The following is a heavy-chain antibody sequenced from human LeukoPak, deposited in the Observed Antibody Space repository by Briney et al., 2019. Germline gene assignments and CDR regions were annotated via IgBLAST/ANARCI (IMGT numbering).Heavy chain of an antibody. D-gene: IGHD7-27*01. J-gene: IGHJ5*02. CDR2: ISTSSSTM. CDR1: GFTLSSFS. CDR3: ARANGGFDP. V-gene: IGHV3-48*02. Sequence: GGSLRLSCAASGFTLSSFSMNWVRQAPGKGLEWVSYISTSSSTMYYADSVKGRFTISRDNAKNSLYLQMNSPRDEDTAVYYCARANGGFDPWGQGTLVTVSS.